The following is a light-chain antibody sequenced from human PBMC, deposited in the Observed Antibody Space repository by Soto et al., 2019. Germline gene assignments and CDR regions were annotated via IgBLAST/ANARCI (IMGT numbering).Light chain of an antibody. CDR3: CSYAGSYGVV. Sequence: QSALTQPRSVSGSPGQSVTISCTGTSSDVGGYNYVSWYQQHPRKAPKLMIYDVSKRPSGVADRFSGSKSGNTASLTISGLQAEDEDDYYCCSYAGSYGVVFGGGTKLTVL. CDR1: SSDVGGYNY. V-gene: IGLV2-11*01. CDR2: DVS. J-gene: IGLJ2*01.